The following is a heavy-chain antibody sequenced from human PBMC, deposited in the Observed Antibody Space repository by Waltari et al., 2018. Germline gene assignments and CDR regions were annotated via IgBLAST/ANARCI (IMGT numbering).Heavy chain of an antibody. J-gene: IGHJ5*02. CDR1: GGSFSGYY. CDR3: AHTYCGGDCYSQGWFDP. Sequence: QVQLQQWGAGLLKPSETLSLTCAVYGGSFSGYYWSWIRQPPGKGLEWIGEINHSGSPNYNPSLKSRVTISVDTSKNQFSLKLSSVTAADTAVYYCAHTYCGGDCYSQGWFDPWGQGTLVTVSS. D-gene: IGHD2-21*02. CDR2: INHSGSP. V-gene: IGHV4-34*01.